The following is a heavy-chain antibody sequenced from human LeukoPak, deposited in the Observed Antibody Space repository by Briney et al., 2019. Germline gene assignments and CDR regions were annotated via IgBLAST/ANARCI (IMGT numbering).Heavy chain of an antibody. J-gene: IGHJ5*02. CDR3: ARGPLTVTRGFDP. CDR2: IYTSGST. D-gene: IGHD4-17*01. CDR1: GGSINIYY. Sequence: PSETLSLTCTVSGGSINIYYWSWIRQPAGKGLEWIGRIYTSGSTNYNPSLKSRVTMSVDTSENQFSLKLSSVTAADTAVYYCARGPLTVTRGFDPWGQGTLVTVSS. V-gene: IGHV4-4*07.